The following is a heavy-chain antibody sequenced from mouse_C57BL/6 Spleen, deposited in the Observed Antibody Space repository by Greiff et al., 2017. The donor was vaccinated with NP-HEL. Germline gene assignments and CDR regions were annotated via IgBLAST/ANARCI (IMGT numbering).Heavy chain of an antibody. V-gene: IGHV10-1*01. CDR1: GFSFNTYA. J-gene: IGHJ4*01. CDR2: IRSKSNNYAT. Sequence: DVKLVESGGGLVQPKGSLKLSCAASGFSFNTYAMNWVRQAPGKGLEWVARIRSKSNNYATYYADSVKDRFTISRDDSESMLYLQMNNLKTEDTAMYYCVRLRPGGYAMDYWGQGTSVTVSS. CDR3: VRLRPGGYAMDY.